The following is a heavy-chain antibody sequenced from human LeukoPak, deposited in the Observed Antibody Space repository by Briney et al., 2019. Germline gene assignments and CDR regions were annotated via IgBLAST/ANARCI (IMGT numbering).Heavy chain of an antibody. CDR1: GFTFSSYV. CDR2: ISGSGDST. V-gene: IGHV3-23*01. J-gene: IGHJ3*02. CDR3: AKDLSPGI. Sequence: GGSLRLSCAASGFTFSSYVMSWVRQAPGKGLEWVSAISGSGDSTYYADSVKGRFTISRDNSKNTVNLQMNSLRAEDTAVYYCAKDLSPGIWGQGTMVTVPS.